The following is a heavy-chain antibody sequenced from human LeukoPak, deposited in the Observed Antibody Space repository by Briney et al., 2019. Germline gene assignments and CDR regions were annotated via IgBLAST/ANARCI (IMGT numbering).Heavy chain of an antibody. CDR2: ISGSGGST. Sequence: GGSLRLSCAASGFTFSSYAMSWVRQAPGKGLEWVSAISGSGGSTYYADSVKGRFTISRDNSKNTLYLQMNSLRAEDTAVYYCAKDPTDKMATIMWFDPWGQGTLVTVSS. CDR3: AKDPTDKMATIMWFDP. D-gene: IGHD5-24*01. CDR1: GFTFSSYA. V-gene: IGHV3-23*01. J-gene: IGHJ5*02.